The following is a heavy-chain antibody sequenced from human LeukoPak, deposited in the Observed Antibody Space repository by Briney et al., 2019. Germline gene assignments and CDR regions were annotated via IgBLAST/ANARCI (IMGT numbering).Heavy chain of an antibody. D-gene: IGHD2-2*01. CDR1: GYTFTNYG. Sequence: ASVKVSCKASGYTFTNYGIGWVRQAPGQGLEWMGWISGYNGDTNYAQKLQGRVTMTTDTSTSTAYMELRSLRSDDTAVYYCARGGSSTSCYLLDYGGQGTLVTVSS. V-gene: IGHV1-18*01. CDR3: ARGGSSTSCYLLDY. CDR2: ISGYNGDT. J-gene: IGHJ4*02.